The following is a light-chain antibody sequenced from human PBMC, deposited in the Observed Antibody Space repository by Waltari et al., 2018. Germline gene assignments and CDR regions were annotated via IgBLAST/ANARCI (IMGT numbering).Light chain of an antibody. CDR3: SSYTSSISVV. CDR2: DVT. J-gene: IGLJ2*01. V-gene: IGLV2-14*03. CDR1: SSAVGGYNF. Sequence: QSALTQPASVSGSPGQSIPIPCTGTSSAVGGYNFVSWYQQHPGKAPKPLVYDVTNRPSGVSNRFSGSKSGNTASLTISGLQAEDEADYYCSSYTSSISVVFGGGTKLTVL.